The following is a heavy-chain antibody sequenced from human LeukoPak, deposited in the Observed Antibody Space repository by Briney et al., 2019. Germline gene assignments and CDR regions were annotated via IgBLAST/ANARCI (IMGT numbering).Heavy chain of an antibody. CDR3: ASSTPRDYYGSGVSD. J-gene: IGHJ4*02. D-gene: IGHD3-10*01. Sequence: PGGSLRLSCAASGFTFSIYAMSWVRQAPGKGLQWVSSITSRGESTWYVDSVKGRFTITRDNSENTLYLQMHSLRAEDTAVYYCASSTPRDYYGSGVSDWGQGTLVTVSS. V-gene: IGHV3-23*01. CDR1: GFTFSIYA. CDR2: ITSRGEST.